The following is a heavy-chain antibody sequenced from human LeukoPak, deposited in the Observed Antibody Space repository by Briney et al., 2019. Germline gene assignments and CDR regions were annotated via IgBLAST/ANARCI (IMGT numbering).Heavy chain of an antibody. CDR3: ARAGLGYDRNPDFDY. J-gene: IGHJ4*02. V-gene: IGHV4-34*01. Sequence: SETLSLTCTVSGDSISGHYWSWIRQPPGKGLEWIGEINHSGSTNYNPSLKSRVTISVDTSKNQFSLKLSSVTAADTAVYYCARAGLGYDRNPDFDYWGQGTLVTVSS. CDR2: INHSGST. D-gene: IGHD5-12*01. CDR1: GDSISGHY.